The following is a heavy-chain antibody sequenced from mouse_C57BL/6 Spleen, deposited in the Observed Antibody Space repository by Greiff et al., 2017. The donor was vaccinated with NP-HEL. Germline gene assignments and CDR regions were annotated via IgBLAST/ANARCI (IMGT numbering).Heavy chain of an antibody. J-gene: IGHJ1*03. D-gene: IGHD2-4*01. CDR3: ARDGDYEYWYFDV. V-gene: IGHV7-1*01. CDR2: SRNKANDYTT. Sequence: EVQVVESGGGLVQSGRSLRLSCATSGFTFSDFYMEWVRQAPGKGLEWIAASRNKANDYTTEYSASVKGRFIVSRDTSQSILYLQMNALRAEDTAIYYCARDGDYEYWYFDVWGTGTTVTVSS. CDR1: GFTFSDFY.